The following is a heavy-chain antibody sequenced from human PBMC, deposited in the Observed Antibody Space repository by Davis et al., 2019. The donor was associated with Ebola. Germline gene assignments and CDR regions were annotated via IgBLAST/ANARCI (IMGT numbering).Heavy chain of an antibody. D-gene: IGHD3-10*01. CDR3: VRQWFGESL. V-gene: IGHV3-48*02. CDR1: GFTFSSYS. J-gene: IGHJ4*02. Sequence: PGGSLRLSCAASGFTFSSYSMNWVRQAPGKGLEWVSYIDGGSRAIYYADSVKGRFTISRDNARNSLYLQMNSLRDEDTAVYYCVRQWFGESLWGQGTLVTVSS. CDR2: IDGGSRAI.